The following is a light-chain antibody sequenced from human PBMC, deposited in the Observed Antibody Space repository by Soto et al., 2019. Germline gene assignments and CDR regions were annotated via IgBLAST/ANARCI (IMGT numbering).Light chain of an antibody. Sequence: DIQMTQSPSTLSAAVGDRVTITCRASQSVGTWLAWYQQKPGKAPKLLIYKASNLESGVPSRFSGSGSGTEYTLTISSLRPDDFATYYCQHYNNFPWTFGQGTKVEIK. J-gene: IGKJ1*01. CDR2: KAS. CDR1: QSVGTW. V-gene: IGKV1-5*03. CDR3: QHYNNFPWT.